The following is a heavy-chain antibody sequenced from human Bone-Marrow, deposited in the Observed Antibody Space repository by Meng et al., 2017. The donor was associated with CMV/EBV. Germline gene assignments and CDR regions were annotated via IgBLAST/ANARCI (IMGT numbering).Heavy chain of an antibody. Sequence: SETLSLTCAVSGGSISSSNWWSWVRQPPGKGLEWIGEIYHSGSTNYNPSLKSGVTISVDKPKNQFSLKLSSVTAADTAVYYWARSPTVTTLGLFDYWGQGTLVTVSS. V-gene: IGHV4-4*02. CDR1: GGSISSSNW. D-gene: IGHD4-17*01. J-gene: IGHJ4*02. CDR3: ARSPTVTTLGLFDY. CDR2: IYHSGST.